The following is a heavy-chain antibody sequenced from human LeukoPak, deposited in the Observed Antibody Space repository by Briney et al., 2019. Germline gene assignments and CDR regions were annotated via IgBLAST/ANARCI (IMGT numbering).Heavy chain of an antibody. J-gene: IGHJ4*02. D-gene: IGHD3-10*01. CDR1: GGFISSYY. V-gene: IGHV4-59*01. CDR3: ARHYPGAQNYFDY. Sequence: SETLSLTCTVSGGFISSYYWSWIRQPPGKGLEWIAYFYYSGSTTYNPSLKSRVTMSVDMSKNHLSLKLSSVTAADTAMYYCARHYPGAQNYFDYWGQGTLVTVSS. CDR2: FYYSGST.